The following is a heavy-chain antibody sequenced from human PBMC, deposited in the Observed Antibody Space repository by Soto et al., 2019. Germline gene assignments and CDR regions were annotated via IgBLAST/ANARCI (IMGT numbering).Heavy chain of an antibody. D-gene: IGHD2-2*01. CDR3: ARSQGSSTSLEIYYYYYYGMDV. Sequence: QVQLVQSGAEVKKPGSSVKVSCKASGGTFSSYAISWVRQAPGQGLEWMGGIIPISGTANYAQKFQGRVTITADESTITAYMELSTLRSEDTAVYYCARSQGSSTSLEIYYYYYYGMDVGGPGTTVTVSS. J-gene: IGHJ6*02. V-gene: IGHV1-69*01. CDR1: GGTFSSYA. CDR2: IIPISGTA.